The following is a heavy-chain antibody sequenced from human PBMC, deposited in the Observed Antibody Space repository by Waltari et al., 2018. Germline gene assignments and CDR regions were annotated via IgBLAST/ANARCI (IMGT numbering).Heavy chain of an antibody. CDR1: GFTFSSYS. CDR2: ISSSSSYL. V-gene: IGHV3-21*03. Sequence: EVQLVESGGGLVKPGGSLRLSCAASGFTFSSYSMKWVRQAPGKGLEWVSSISSSSSYLDYADAVKGRFTISRDNAKNSLYLQMNSLRADDTAVYYCARDYGLQTYYFDYWGQGTLVTVSS. CDR3: ARDYGLQTYYFDY. J-gene: IGHJ4*02. D-gene: IGHD4-17*01.